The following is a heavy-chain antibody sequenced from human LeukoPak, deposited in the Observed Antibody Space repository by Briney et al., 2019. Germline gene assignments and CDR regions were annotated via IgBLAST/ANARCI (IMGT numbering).Heavy chain of an antibody. CDR3: ARSPPTYTTYYDFWSGQFDP. J-gene: IGHJ5*02. CDR1: GGSFSGYY. V-gene: IGHV4-34*01. Sequence: SETLSLTCAVYGGSFSGYYWSWIRQPSGKGLEWIGEINHSGSTNYNPSLKSRVTISVDTSKNQFSLKLSSVTAADTAVNYCARSPPTYTTYYDFWSGQFDPWGQGTLVTVSS. CDR2: INHSGST. D-gene: IGHD3-3*01.